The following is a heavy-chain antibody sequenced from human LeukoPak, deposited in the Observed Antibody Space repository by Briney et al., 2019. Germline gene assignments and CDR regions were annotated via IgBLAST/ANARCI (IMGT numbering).Heavy chain of an antibody. CDR2: IYYSGST. CDR1: GGSISSYY. V-gene: IGHV4-59*12. Sequence: SETLSLTCTVSGGSISSYYWSWIRQPPGKGLEWIGYIYYSGSTNYNPSLKSRVTISVDTSKNQFSLKLSSVTAADTAVYYCARDRYSGSYALYYYYGMDVWGQGTTVTVSS. CDR3: ARDRYSGSYALYYYYGMDV. J-gene: IGHJ6*02. D-gene: IGHD1-26*01.